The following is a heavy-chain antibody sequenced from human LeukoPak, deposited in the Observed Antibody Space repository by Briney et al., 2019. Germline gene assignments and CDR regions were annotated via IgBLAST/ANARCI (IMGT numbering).Heavy chain of an antibody. J-gene: IGHJ3*02. CDR2: IYYSRST. V-gene: IGHV4-39*01. Sequence: SSETLSLTCTVSGGSISSSSYYWGWIRQPPGKGLEWIGSIYYSRSTYYNPSLKSRVTISVDTSKNQFSLKLSSVTAADTAVYYCARAFRLAVDAFDIWGEGTMVTVSS. CDR1: GGSISSSSYY. CDR3: ARAFRLAVDAFDI. D-gene: IGHD3-9*01.